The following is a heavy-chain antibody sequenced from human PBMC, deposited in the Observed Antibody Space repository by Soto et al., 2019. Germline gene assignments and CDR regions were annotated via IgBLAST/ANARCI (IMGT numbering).Heavy chain of an antibody. D-gene: IGHD3-10*01. J-gene: IGHJ4*02. CDR3: AKERYYYGSGSYLTPDY. CDR1: GFPFSSYG. CDR2: ISYDGSNK. V-gene: IGHV3-30*18. Sequence: PGGSLRLSCAASGFPFSSYGMHWVRQAPGKGLEWVAVISYDGSNKYYADSVKGRFTISRDNSKNTLYLQMNSLRAEDTAVYYCAKERYYYGSGSYLTPDYWGQGTLVTVSS.